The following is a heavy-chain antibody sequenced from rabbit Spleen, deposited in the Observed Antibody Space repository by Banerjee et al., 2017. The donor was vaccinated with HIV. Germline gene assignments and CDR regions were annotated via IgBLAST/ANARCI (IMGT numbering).Heavy chain of an antibody. D-gene: IGHD1-1*01. CDR3: ASGYSDIYFNL. J-gene: IGHJ4*01. Sequence: QSLEESGGDLVKPGASLTLTCTASGVSFSFSSYMCWVRQAPGKGLEWIACIDAGSSGFTYFATWAKGLFAISKTSSTTVTLQMTRLTAADTATYFCASGYSDIYFNLWGQGTLVTVS. CDR2: IDAGSSGFT. V-gene: IGHV1S40*01. CDR1: GVSFSFSSY.